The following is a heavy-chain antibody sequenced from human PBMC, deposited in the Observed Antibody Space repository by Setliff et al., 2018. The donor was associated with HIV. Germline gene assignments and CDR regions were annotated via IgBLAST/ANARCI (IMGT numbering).Heavy chain of an antibody. D-gene: IGHD3-10*01. V-gene: IGHV1-2*06. CDR1: GYTFTSYY. J-gene: IGHJ6*03. CDR2: INPNSGGT. Sequence: ASVKVSCKASGYTFTSYYMHWVRQAPGQGLEWMGRINPNSGGTNYAQKFQGRVTMTRDTSISTAYMELSRLRSDDTAVYYCARVYYYGSPHMDVWGKGTTVTVSS. CDR3: ARVYYYGSPHMDV.